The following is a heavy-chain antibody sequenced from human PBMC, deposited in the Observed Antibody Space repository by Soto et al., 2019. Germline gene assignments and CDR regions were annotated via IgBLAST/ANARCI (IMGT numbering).Heavy chain of an antibody. D-gene: IGHD2-15*01. Sequence: LSLTCTVSGGSISSYYWSWIRQPPGKGLEWIGYIYYSGSTNYNPSLKSRVTISVDTSKNQFSLKLSSVTAADTAVYYCARSYRRYCSGGSCYSYYYYYMDALGKGTTVTVSS. CDR3: ARSYRRYCSGGSCYSYYYYYMDA. V-gene: IGHV4-59*01. CDR2: IYYSGST. J-gene: IGHJ6*03. CDR1: GGSISSYY.